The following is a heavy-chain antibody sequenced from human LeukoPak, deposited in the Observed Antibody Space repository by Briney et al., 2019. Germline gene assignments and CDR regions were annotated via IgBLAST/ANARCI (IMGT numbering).Heavy chain of an antibody. CDR2: INTNTGNP. V-gene: IGHV7-4-1*02. CDR3: ARSRYCSGGSCSYNWFDP. CDR1: GYTCTSYA. D-gene: IGHD2-15*01. J-gene: IGHJ5*02. Sequence: ASVKVSCKASGYTCTSYAMNWVRQAPGQGLEWMGWINTNTGNPTYAQGFTGRSVFSLDTSVSTAYLQISSLKAEDTAVYYCARSRYCSGGSCSYNWFDPWGQGTLITVSS.